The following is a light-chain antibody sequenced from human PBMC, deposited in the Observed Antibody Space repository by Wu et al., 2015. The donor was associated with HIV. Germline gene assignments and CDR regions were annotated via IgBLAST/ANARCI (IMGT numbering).Light chain of an antibody. CDR2: KAS. Sequence: DIQMTQSPSTLSASVGDRVTITCRASQSIGSWLAWYQQKPGKAPNLLIYKASSLGSGVPSRFSGSGPGTDFTLTISSLQPDDFATYYCQQYNSYSTAFGQGTKLEIK. CDR1: QSIGSW. CDR3: QQYNSYSTA. J-gene: IGKJ2*01. V-gene: IGKV1-5*03.